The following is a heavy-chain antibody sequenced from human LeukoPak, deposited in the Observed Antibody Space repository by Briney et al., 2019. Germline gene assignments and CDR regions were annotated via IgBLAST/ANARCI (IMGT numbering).Heavy chain of an antibody. CDR3: AGRTPGAYFDY. CDR1: GFTFSSYW. J-gene: IGHJ4*02. D-gene: IGHD4-17*01. Sequence: GGSLRLSCAASGFTFSSYWMSWVRQAPGKGPEGVANIKKDGREKYYVDSVKGRFTISRDNAKNTLYLQMNSLRAEDTAVYYCAGRTPGAYFDYWGQGTLVTVSS. V-gene: IGHV3-7*03. CDR2: IKKDGREK.